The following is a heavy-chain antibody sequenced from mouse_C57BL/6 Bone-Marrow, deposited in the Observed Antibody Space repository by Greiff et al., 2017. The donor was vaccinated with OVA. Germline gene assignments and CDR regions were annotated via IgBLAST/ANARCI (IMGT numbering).Heavy chain of an antibody. CDR1: GYTFTTYP. D-gene: IGHD2-1*01. J-gene: IGHJ3*01. CDR2: FHPYNDDT. Sequence: VQLQESGAELVKPGASVKMSCKASGYTFTTYPIEWMKQNHGKSLEWIGNFHPYNDDTKYNEKFKGKATLTVEKSSSTVYLELSRLTSDDSAVYYCARGAYGNYDWFAYWGQGTLVTVSA. CDR3: ARGAYGNYDWFAY. V-gene: IGHV1-47*01.